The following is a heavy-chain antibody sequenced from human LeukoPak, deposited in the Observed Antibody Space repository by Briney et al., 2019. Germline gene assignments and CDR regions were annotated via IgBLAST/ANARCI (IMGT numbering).Heavy chain of an antibody. CDR3: ARFVYGDYVLF. Sequence: SVKVSCKVSGYTLTELSMHWVRQAPGQGLEWMGGIIPIFGTANYAQKFQGRVTITADESTSTAYMELSSLRSEDTAVYYCARFVYGDYVLFWGQGTLVTVSS. CDR1: GYTLTELS. D-gene: IGHD4-17*01. V-gene: IGHV1-69*13. J-gene: IGHJ4*02. CDR2: IIPIFGTA.